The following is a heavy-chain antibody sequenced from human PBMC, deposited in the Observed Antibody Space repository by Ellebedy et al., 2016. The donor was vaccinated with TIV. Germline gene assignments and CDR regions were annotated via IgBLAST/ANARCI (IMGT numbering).Heavy chain of an antibody. CDR2: ISRSGNYV. J-gene: IGHJ2*01. V-gene: IGHV3-21*01. Sequence: GGFLRLSXTASGFSFSNFGMSWVRQVPGKGLEWVSSISRSGNYVYYADSVKGRLTISRDNANNSLFLQMNSLTGEDTAVYYCAKKARDWYFDVWGRGTLVTVSS. CDR3: AKKARDWYFDV. CDR1: GFSFSNFG.